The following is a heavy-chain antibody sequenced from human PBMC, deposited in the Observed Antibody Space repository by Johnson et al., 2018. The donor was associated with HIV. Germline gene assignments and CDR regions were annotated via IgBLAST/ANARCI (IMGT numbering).Heavy chain of an antibody. CDR3: ARVRTGDSSGYHDAFDI. V-gene: IGHV3-74*02. D-gene: IGHD3-22*01. Sequence: VQLVESGGGVVQPGRSLRLSCAASGFTFSSYAMHWVRQAPGKGLVWVSRINSDGTGTSYADSVKGRFTISRDNARNSMYLQMNSLRVEDTALYYCARVRTGDSSGYHDAFDIWGQGTMVIVSS. CDR1: GFTFSSYA. J-gene: IGHJ3*02. CDR2: INSDGTGT.